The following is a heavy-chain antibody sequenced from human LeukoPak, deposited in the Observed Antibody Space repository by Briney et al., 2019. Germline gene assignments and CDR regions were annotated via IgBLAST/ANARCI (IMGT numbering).Heavy chain of an antibody. J-gene: IGHJ6*03. CDR2: IRYDGSNK. CDR3: AKVPAGGVVVPAAIGYYYYYMDV. Sequence: PGGSLRLSCAASGFTFSSYGMHWVRQAPGKGLEWVAFIRYDGSNKYYADSVKGRFTISRDNSKNTLYLQTNSLRAEDTAVYYCAKVPAGGVVVPAAIGYYYYYMDVWGKGTTVTVSS. CDR1: GFTFSSYG. D-gene: IGHD2-2*01. V-gene: IGHV3-30*02.